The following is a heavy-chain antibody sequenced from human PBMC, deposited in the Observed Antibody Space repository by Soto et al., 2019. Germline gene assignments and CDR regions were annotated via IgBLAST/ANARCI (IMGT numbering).Heavy chain of an antibody. V-gene: IGHV3-23*01. CDR2: ISGSGGST. Sequence: GGSLRLSCAASGFTFSSYAMSWVRQAPGKGLEWVSAISGSGGSTYYADSVKGRFTISRDNSKNTLYLQMNSLRAEDTAVYYCAKRRGYGIVVVPAAIEDYMDVWGKGTTVTVSS. J-gene: IGHJ6*03. D-gene: IGHD2-2*02. CDR3: AKRRGYGIVVVPAAIEDYMDV. CDR1: GFTFSSYA.